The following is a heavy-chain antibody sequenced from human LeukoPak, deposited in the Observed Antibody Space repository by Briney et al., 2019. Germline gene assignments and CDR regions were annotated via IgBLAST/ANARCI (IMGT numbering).Heavy chain of an antibody. CDR2: ISSSSSCI. J-gene: IGHJ4*02. CDR1: GFTFSSYS. Sequence: PGGSLRLSCAASGFTFSSYSMNWVRQAPGKGLEWVSSISSSSSCIYYADSVKGRFTISRDNAKNSLYLQMNSLRAEDTAVYYCARVPQVGASMCYYFDYWGQGTLVTVSS. V-gene: IGHV3-21*01. D-gene: IGHD1-26*01. CDR3: ARVPQVGASMCYYFDY.